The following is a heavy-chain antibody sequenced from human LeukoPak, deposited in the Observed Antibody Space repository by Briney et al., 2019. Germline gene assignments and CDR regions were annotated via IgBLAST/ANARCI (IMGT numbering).Heavy chain of an antibody. V-gene: IGHV3-23*01. D-gene: IGHD1-1*01. CDR2: VSGSGSRT. CDR1: GFTFITYA. Sequence: PGGSLRLSCAASGFTFITYAMSWVRQPPGKGLEWVSTVSGSGSRTYYADSVKGRFTISRDNSKNTLFLRMDSLRAEDTAVYYCARDTTRYFDYWGQGTLVTVSS. CDR3: ARDTTRYFDY. J-gene: IGHJ4*02.